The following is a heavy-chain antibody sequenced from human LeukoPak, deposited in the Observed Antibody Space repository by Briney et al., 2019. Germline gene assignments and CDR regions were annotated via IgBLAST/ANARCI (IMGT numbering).Heavy chain of an antibody. CDR2: IRGSDDKT. D-gene: IGHD6-19*01. CDR1: GFTFSSYA. V-gene: IGHV3-23*01. Sequence: PGRSLRLSCSASGFTFSSYAMSWVRQAQGKGLEWVSAIRGSDDKTFYADSVKGRFTISRDNSKNTLYLQMSSLRAEDTAVYYCAKDSHPPRSGMSFYFDYWGQGTLVSVSS. J-gene: IGHJ4*02. CDR3: AKDSHPPRSGMSFYFDY.